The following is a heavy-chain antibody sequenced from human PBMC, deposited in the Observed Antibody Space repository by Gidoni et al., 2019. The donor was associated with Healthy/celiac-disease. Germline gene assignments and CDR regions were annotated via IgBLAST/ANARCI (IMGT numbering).Heavy chain of an antibody. CDR1: GGSISSGSYY. D-gene: IGHD2-2*01. CDR3: ARDAPYCSSTSCYVLDP. J-gene: IGHJ5*02. V-gene: IGHV4-61*02. CDR2: IYTSGST. Sequence: QVQLQESGPGLVKPSQTLSLTCTVSGGSISSGSYYWSWIRQPAGKGLEWIGRIYTSGSTNYNPSLKSRVTISVDTSKNQFSLKLSSVTAADTAVYYCARDAPYCSSTSCYVLDPWGQGTLVTVSS.